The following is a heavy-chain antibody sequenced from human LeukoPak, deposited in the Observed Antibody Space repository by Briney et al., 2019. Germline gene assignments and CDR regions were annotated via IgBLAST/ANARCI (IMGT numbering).Heavy chain of an antibody. V-gene: IGHV3-30-3*01. CDR2: ISYDGSNK. D-gene: IGHD2-2*02. J-gene: IGHJ6*02. Sequence: GGSLRLSCAASGFTFSSYAMHWVRQAPGEGLEWVAVISYDGSNKYYADSVKGRFTISRDNSKNTLYLQMNSLRAEDTAVYYCARGRYCSSTSCYMGYYYYGMDVWGQGTTVTVSS. CDR1: GFTFSSYA. CDR3: ARGRYCSSTSCYMGYYYYGMDV.